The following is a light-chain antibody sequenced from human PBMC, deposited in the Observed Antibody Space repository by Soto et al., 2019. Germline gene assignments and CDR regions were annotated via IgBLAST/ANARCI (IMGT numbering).Light chain of an antibody. CDR1: QSTSSY. CDR3: QQYNSYST. CDR2: KAS. V-gene: IGKV1-5*03. J-gene: IGKJ1*01. Sequence: DIQMTPSPSTLSASVGDRVTITCRASQSTSSYLAWYQQKPGKAPKLLIYKASSLESGVPSRFSGSGSGTEFTLTISSLQPDDFATYYCQQYNSYSTFGQGTKVDIK.